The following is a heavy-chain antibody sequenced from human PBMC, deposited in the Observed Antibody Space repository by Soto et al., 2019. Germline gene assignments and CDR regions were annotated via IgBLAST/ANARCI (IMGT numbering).Heavy chain of an antibody. CDR3: ARLVYCGSDCLHFDY. V-gene: IGHV4-34*02. CDR2: ITHSGSA. CDR1: GGSFSGYY. Sequence: QVQLQQWGAGLLKPSETLSLTCGVYGGSFSGYYWTWIRQPPGKGLEWIGEITHSGSANYNKYNPSLKSRVTISVDSSKKQVSLNLSSVTAADTAVYYCARLVYCGSDCLHFDYWGQGTLVTVSS. D-gene: IGHD2-21*02. J-gene: IGHJ4*02.